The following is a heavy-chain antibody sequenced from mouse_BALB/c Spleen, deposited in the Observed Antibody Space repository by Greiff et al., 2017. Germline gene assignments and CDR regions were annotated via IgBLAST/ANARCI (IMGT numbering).Heavy chain of an antibody. CDR3: ARSEGTTATFAY. D-gene: IGHD1-2*01. Sequence: EVQLQQSGPGLVKPGASVKIPCKASGYTFTDYNMDWVHQSQGKSLEWIGDINTNNGGTIYNQTFKGQATLTVDKSSSTAYMELRSLTSEDTAVYYCARSEGTTATFAYWGQGTLVTVSA. J-gene: IGHJ3*01. CDR2: INTNNGGT. V-gene: IGHV1-18*01. CDR1: GYTFTDYN.